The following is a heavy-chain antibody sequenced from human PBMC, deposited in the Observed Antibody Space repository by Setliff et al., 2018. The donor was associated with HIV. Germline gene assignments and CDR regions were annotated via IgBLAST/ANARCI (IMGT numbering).Heavy chain of an antibody. D-gene: IGHD3-10*01. J-gene: IGHJ6*02. CDR1: GYTLTAFG. V-gene: IGHV1-18*01. CDR3: ARGGDPPYYFLGMDV. Sequence: ASVKVSCKISGYTLTAFGLNWVRQAPGQGPEGMGWFTSYNNQAEYAPKFQGRVTMTIDTSTSTAYMELRNLKYDDTAVYYCARGGDPPYYFLGMDVWGQGTTVTVSS. CDR2: FTSYNNQA.